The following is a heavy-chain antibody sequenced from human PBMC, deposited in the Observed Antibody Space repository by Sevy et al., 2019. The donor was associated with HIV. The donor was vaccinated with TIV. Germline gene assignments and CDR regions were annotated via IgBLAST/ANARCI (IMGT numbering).Heavy chain of an antibody. J-gene: IGHJ4*02. Sequence: GGSLRLSCAASGFTFSKYSMSWVRQPPGKGLAWVATLSFGCGEINYADSVKGRFTISRDNSKSSMYLQMNNLRPEDTAVYYCAREGCTKPHDYWGQGTLVTVSS. V-gene: IGHV3-23*01. CDR3: AREGCTKPHDY. CDR2: LSFGCGEI. CDR1: GFTFSKYS. D-gene: IGHD2-8*01.